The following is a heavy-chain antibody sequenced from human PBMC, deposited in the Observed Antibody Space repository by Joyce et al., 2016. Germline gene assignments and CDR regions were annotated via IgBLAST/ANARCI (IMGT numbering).Heavy chain of an antibody. CDR3: AGDPGVGDY. Sequence: HVQLVQSGAEANKPGASVKFSWTASGYTISGDYMDGVRPAPRQGLAWRGWIDHHTGGTNNAPGYKGRVTLTREPSIDTAYMERRNLGADDTAVYYGAGDPGVGDYWGQGTLVIVSS. CDR1: GYTISGDY. V-gene: IGHV1-2*02. CDR2: IDHHTGGT. D-gene: IGHD1-26*01. J-gene: IGHJ4*02.